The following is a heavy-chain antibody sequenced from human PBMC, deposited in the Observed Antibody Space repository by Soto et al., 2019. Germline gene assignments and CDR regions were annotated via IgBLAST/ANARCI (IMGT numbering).Heavy chain of an antibody. CDR1: GFSLSTSGVG. CDR2: IYWDDDK. CDR3: AHVKYYYDSSGYYPLFDY. Sequence: QITLKESGPTLVKPTQTLTLTCTFSGFSLSTSGVGVGWIRQPPGKALEWLALIYWDDDKRYSPSLKSRLTITKDTSKNQVVLTMTNMDPVDTATYYCAHVKYYYDSSGYYPLFDYWGQGNLVTVSS. D-gene: IGHD3-22*01. V-gene: IGHV2-5*02. J-gene: IGHJ4*02.